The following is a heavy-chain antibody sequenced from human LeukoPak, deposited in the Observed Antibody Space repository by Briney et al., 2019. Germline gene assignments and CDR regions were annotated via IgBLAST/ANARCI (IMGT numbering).Heavy chain of an antibody. J-gene: IGHJ4*02. Sequence: GGSLRLSCTASGFTFSGSAIHWVRQASGKGLEWVGRIRSKANSYATEYAASVKGRFTISRDDPEKTAYLQMNSLKIEDTAVYYCTRMGSGRSVDYWGQGTLVTVSS. CDR1: GFTFSGSA. CDR2: IRSKANSYAT. D-gene: IGHD1-26*01. V-gene: IGHV3-73*01. CDR3: TRMGSGRSVDY.